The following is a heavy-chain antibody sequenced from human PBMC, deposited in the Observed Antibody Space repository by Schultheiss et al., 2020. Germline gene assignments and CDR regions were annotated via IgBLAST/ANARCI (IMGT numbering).Heavy chain of an antibody. D-gene: IGHD5-24*01. V-gene: IGHV4-59*01. CDR1: GGSISSYY. J-gene: IGHJ4*02. CDR3: ARGGRGMATITDFDY. CDR2: IYYNGNT. Sequence: SETLSLTCTVSGGSISSYYWSWIRQPPGKGLEWIGYIYYNGNTNYNPSLQSRVTISIDTSKNQFSLKLSSVTAADTAVYYCARGGRGMATITDFDYWGQGTLVTVSS.